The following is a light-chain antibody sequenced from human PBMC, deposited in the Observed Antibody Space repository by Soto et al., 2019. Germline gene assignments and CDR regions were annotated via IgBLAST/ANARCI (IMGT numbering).Light chain of an antibody. V-gene: IGLV8-61*01. CDR1: FGSVSTSYY. Sequence: QAVVTQEPSFSVSPGGTVTLTCGLSFGSVSTSYYPSWYQQTPGQAPRTLIYNTNTRSSGVPDRFSGSILGNKAALTITGAQADDESDYFCVLYMGSGISVFGGGTQLTVL. CDR2: NTN. J-gene: IGLJ2*01. CDR3: VLYMGSGISV.